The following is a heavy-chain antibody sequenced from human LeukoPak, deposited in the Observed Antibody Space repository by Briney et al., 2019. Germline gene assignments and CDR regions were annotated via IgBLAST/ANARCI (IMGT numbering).Heavy chain of an antibody. D-gene: IGHD3-22*01. CDR1: GGSISSYY. J-gene: IGHJ5*02. V-gene: IGHV4-59*01. Sequence: SETLSLTCTVSGGSISSYYWSWIRQPPGKGLEWIGYIYYSGSTKYSPSLKSRVTISVDTSKNQVSLKLSSVTAADTAVYYCARLYYDSRGYYWFDRWGQGTLVTVSS. CDR2: IYYSGST. CDR3: ARLYYDSRGYYWFDR.